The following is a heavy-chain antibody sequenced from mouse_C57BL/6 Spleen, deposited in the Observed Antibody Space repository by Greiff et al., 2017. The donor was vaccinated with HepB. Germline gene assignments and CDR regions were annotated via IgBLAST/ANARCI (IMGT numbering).Heavy chain of an antibody. CDR2: IDPEDGET. J-gene: IGHJ3*01. Sequence: EVKLVESGAELVKPGASVKLSCTASGFNIKDYYMHWVKQRTEQGLEWIGRIDPEDGETKYAPKFQGKATITADTPSNTAYLQLSSLTSEDTAVYYCARQSNPAWFAYWGQGTLVTVSA. V-gene: IGHV14-2*01. D-gene: IGHD2-5*01. CDR1: GFNIKDYY. CDR3: ARQSNPAWFAY.